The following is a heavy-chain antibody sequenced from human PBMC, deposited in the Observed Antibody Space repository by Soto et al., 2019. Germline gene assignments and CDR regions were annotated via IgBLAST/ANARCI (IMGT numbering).Heavy chain of an antibody. V-gene: IGHV4-59*01. CDR2: IYHSGRT. D-gene: IGHD2-2*01. Sequence: QVQLQESGPGLVKPSETLSLTCTVSGGSFSTYYWSWVRQPPGKGLEWIGYIYHSGRTNYNPSLKRRATISLDTSNSQFSLKLGSVTAADTAVYYCARAGYCISTTCYVWDWFDPWGLGTLVTVSS. CDR3: ARAGYCISTTCYVWDWFDP. CDR1: GGSFSTYY. J-gene: IGHJ5*02.